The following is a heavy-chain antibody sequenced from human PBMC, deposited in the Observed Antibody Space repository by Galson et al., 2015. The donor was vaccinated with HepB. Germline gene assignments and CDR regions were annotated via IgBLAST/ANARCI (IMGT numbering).Heavy chain of an antibody. D-gene: IGHD6-6*01. J-gene: IGHJ4*02. CDR1: GFTFGSYA. CDR3: AKDREYSSSRGEYYFDY. CDR2: ISCSGGST. Sequence: SLRLSCAASGFTFGSYAMSWVRQAPGKGLERVSAISCSGGSTYYADSVKGRFTISRDNSKNTLYLQMNSLRAEDTAVYYCAKDREYSSSRGEYYFDYWGQGTLVTVSS. V-gene: IGHV3-23*01.